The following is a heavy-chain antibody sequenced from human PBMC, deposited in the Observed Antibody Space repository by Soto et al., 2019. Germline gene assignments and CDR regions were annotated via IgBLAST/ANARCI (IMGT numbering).Heavy chain of an antibody. J-gene: IGHJ6*02. CDR3: ARVGYSSDGMDV. CDR1: GFTFSSYA. D-gene: IGHD6-25*01. V-gene: IGHV3-30-3*01. Sequence: QVQLVESGGGVVQPGRSLRLSCAASGFTFSSYAMHWVRQAPGKGLEWVAVISYDGSNKYYADSVKGRFTISRDNSKNTLYLQMNSLRAEDTAVYYCARVGYSSDGMDVWGQGTTVTVSS. CDR2: ISYDGSNK.